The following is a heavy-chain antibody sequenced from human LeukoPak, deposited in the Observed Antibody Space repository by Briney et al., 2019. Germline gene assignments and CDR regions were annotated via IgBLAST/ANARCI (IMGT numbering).Heavy chain of an antibody. V-gene: IGHV1-8*01. J-gene: IGHJ6*03. CDR3: ARGYGSGSYYMGYYYYYMDV. Sequence: ASVKVSCKASGYTFTSYDINWVRQATGQGLEWMGWMNPNSGNTGYAQKFQGRVTMTRNTSISTAYMELSSLRSEDTAVYYCARGYGSGSYYMGYYYYYMDVWGKGTTVTISS. CDR1: GYTFTSYD. D-gene: IGHD3-10*01. CDR2: MNPNSGNT.